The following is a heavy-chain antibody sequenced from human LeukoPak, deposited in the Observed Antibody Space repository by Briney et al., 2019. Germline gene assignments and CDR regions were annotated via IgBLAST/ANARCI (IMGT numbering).Heavy chain of an antibody. V-gene: IGHV1-18*01. CDR2: ISAYNDNT. CDR1: GYTFTNNG. CDR3: ARDMGYCSGGSCPHNAFDI. Sequence: ASVKVSCKASGYTFTNNGISWMRQAPGQGLEWMGWISAYNDNTNNAQKFQGRVTMTTDTSTSTAYMELRSLRSVDTAVYYCARDMGYCSGGSCPHNAFDIWGQGTMVTVS. J-gene: IGHJ3*02. D-gene: IGHD2-15*01.